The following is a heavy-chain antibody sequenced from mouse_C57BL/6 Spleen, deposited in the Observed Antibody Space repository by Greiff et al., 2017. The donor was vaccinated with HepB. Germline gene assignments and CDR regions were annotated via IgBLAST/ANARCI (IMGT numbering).Heavy chain of an antibody. D-gene: IGHD3-2*02. J-gene: IGHJ2*01. CDR2: IDPENGDT. CDR1: GFNIKDDY. V-gene: IGHV14-4*01. Sequence: VQLQQSGAELVRPGASVKLSCTASGFNIKDDYMHWVKQRPEQGLEWIGWIDPENGDTEYASKFQGKATITADTSSNTAYLQLSSLTSEDTAVYYCTRAGSGYLDYWGQGTTLTVSS. CDR3: TRAGSGYLDY.